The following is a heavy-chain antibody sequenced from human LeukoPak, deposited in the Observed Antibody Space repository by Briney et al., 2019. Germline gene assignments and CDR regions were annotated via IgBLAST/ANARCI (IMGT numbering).Heavy chain of an antibody. V-gene: IGHV4-4*02. CDR2: IYHSGTT. D-gene: IGHD1-7*01. J-gene: IGHJ4*02. CDR3: ATRNWNYAHFDY. Sequence: SGTLSLTCAVSGGSISSSNWWSWVRQPPGKGLEWIGEIYHSGTTHYNPSLKSRVTISLDTSKNQLSLRLNSVTAADTAVYYCATRNWNYAHFDYWGQGTLVTVSS. CDR1: GGSISSSNW.